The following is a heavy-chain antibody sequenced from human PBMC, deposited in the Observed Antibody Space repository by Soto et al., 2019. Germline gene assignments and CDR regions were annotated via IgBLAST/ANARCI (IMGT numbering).Heavy chain of an antibody. CDR3: TNWGMDV. V-gene: IGHV6-1*01. CDR2: TYYRSRWFT. CDR1: GDSVSSNSAA. D-gene: IGHD1-1*01. J-gene: IGHJ6*02. Sequence: SQTLSLTCAISGDSVSSNSAAWNWIRQSPSRCLEWLGRTYYRSRWFTDYAVSVKDRMTINPDTSKNQVSLQLNSVTHEDTAVYYCTNWGMDVWGQGTTVTVSS.